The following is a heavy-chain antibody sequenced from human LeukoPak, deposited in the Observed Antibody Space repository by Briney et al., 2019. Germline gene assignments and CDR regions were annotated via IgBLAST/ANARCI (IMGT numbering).Heavy chain of an antibody. CDR1: GLTFRNYW. Sequence: PGGSLRLSCAVSGLTFRNYWMHWVRQAPGKGLVWVSRINGDGSDISYADSVKGRFNISRDNAKNTLSLQMNSLTDDDTALYYCTGGFGHNWSPFENWGQGTLVTVSS. D-gene: IGHD1-1*01. CDR3: TGGFGHNWSPFEN. J-gene: IGHJ4*02. CDR2: INGDGSDI. V-gene: IGHV3-74*01.